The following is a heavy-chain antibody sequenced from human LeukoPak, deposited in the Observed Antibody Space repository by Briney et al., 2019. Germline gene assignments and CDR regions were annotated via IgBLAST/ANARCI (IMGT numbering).Heavy chain of an antibody. J-gene: IGHJ4*02. CDR1: GGSISSYY. Sequence: SETLSLTCTVSGGSISSYYWSWIRQPPGKGLEWIGCIYYSGSTNYNPSLKSRVTISVDTSKNQFSLKLSSVTAADTAVYYCARSGWYGEDFDYWGQGTLVTVSS. CDR2: IYYSGST. D-gene: IGHD6-19*01. V-gene: IGHV4-59*12. CDR3: ARSGWYGEDFDY.